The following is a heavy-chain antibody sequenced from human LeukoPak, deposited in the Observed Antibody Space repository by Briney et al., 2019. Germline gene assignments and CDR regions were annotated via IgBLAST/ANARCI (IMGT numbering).Heavy chain of an antibody. V-gene: IGHV4-39*07. J-gene: IGHJ6*02. CDR3: ARISGPYYYGMDV. Sequence: PPETLSLTCRGSGGSGTSGSCHWVWVRQPPGKGLEGVASIYYRGSTSYNPSLKRRVTISIDTSKNQFSLKLSSVTAAATAVSYCARISGPYYYGMDVWRQGTMVSVSS. CDR2: IYYRGST. CDR1: GGSGTSGSCH. D-gene: IGHD1-26*01.